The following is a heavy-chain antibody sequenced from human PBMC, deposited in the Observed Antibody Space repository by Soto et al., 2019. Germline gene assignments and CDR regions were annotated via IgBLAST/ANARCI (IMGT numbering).Heavy chain of an antibody. Sequence: SETLSLTCAVYGGSFSGYYWSWIRQPPGKGLEWIGEINHSGSTNYNPSLKSRVTISVDTSKNQFSLKLSSVTAADTAVYYCARVGTYCSSTSCYGSSNYYYYYMDVWGKGTTVTVSS. CDR3: ARVGTYCSSTSCYGSSNYYYYYMDV. D-gene: IGHD2-2*01. J-gene: IGHJ6*03. CDR2: INHSGST. CDR1: GGSFSGYY. V-gene: IGHV4-34*01.